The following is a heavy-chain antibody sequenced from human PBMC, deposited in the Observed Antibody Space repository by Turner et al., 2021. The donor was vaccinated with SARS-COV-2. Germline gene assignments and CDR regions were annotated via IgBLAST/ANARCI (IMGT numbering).Heavy chain of an antibody. CDR2: IFASGET. J-gene: IGHJ4*02. V-gene: IGHV4-4*07. Sequence: QVQLQESGPGLVRPSETLSLTCTVSGGSITSHYWSWIRQPAGKGLEWIGRIFASGETNYSPYFKSRVTLSIDTSKNQLSLKLTSVTAADTAVYYCAEPGQGYWGQGTLVTVFS. CDR1: GGSITSHY. CDR3: AEPGQGY.